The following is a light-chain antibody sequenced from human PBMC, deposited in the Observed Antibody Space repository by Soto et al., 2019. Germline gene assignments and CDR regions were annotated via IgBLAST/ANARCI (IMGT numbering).Light chain of an antibody. CDR3: QQYNSYSPIT. CDR2: KAS. J-gene: IGKJ5*01. CDR1: QSIRSR. V-gene: IGKV1-5*03. Sequence: DIQMTQSPSTLSASVGDIFTITCGASQSIRSRLAWYQQKPGKAPKLLIYKASSLESGVPSRFSGSGSGTEFTLTISSLQPDDFATYYCQQYNSYSPITFGQGTRLEIK.